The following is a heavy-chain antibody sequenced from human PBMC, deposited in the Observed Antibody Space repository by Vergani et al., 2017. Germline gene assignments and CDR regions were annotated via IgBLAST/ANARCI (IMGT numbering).Heavy chain of an antibody. V-gene: IGHV4-34*01. J-gene: IGHJ4*02. D-gene: IGHD1-26*01. CDR2: INHSGST. Sequence: QVQLQQWGAGLLKPSETLSLTCAVYGGSFSGYYWSWIRQPPGKGLEWIGEINHSGSTNYNPSLKSRVTMSVDTSKNQFSLKLSSVTAADTAVYYCARALGSGSYLGYYFDYWGQGTLVTVSS. CDR3: ARALGSGSYLGYYFDY. CDR1: GGSFSGYY.